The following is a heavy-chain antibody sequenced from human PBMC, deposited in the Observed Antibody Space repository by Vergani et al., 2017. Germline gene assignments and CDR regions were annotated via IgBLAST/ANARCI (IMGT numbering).Heavy chain of an antibody. CDR1: GYSFTSYW. CDR3: VRHGSYGSGMSNWFDP. CDR2: ISPGDSDT. V-gene: IGHV5-51*01. J-gene: IGHJ5*02. Sequence: EVQLVHSGAEVQTPGESLKISCKRSGYSFTSYWIGWLPHIPGKGLLWIGIISPGDSDTRYSPSFQCQVTIAADKSISPAYLQWSSLKASDTAMYYCVRHGSYGSGMSNWFDPWGQGTLVTVAS. D-gene: IGHD3-10*01.